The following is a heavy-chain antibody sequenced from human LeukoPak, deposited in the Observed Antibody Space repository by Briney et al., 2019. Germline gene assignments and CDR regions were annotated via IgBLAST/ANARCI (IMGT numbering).Heavy chain of an antibody. Sequence: PGGSLRLSCVASGFTFRNAWMSWVRQAPGKGLEWVGHITDGGATHYAAPVKGRFTVSTDDSKTTLYLQMNSLKTEDTALYYCTTDIPNEVYPFDYWGKGSLVTVSS. D-gene: IGHD5/OR15-5a*01. CDR2: ITDGGAT. CDR3: TTDIPNEVYPFDY. CDR1: GFTFRNAW. V-gene: IGHV3-15*01. J-gene: IGHJ4*02.